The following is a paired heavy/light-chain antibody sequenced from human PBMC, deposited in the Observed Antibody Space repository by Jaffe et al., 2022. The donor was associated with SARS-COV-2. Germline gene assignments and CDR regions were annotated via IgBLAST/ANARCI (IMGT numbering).Heavy chain of an antibody. Sequence: QVQLQQWGAGLLKPSETLSLTCAVYGGSFSDYYWSWIRQPPGKGLEWIGGINHRGSTNYTPSLKSRVTISVDTSKNQFSLKLSSVTAADTAVYYCASRGGYSQLGGYYYYYYMDVWGKGTTVTVSS. V-gene: IGHV4-34*01. D-gene: IGHD5-18*01. J-gene: IGHJ6*03. CDR1: GGSFSDYY. CDR3: ASRGGYSQLGGYYYYYYMDV. CDR2: INHRGST.
Light chain of an antibody. CDR3: CSYAGSYTLI. CDR1: SSDVGGYEY. Sequence: QSALTQPRSVSGSPGQSVTISCTGTSSDVGGYEYVSWYQQHPGKAPKVMIYDVSKRPSGVPDRFSGSKSGNTASLTISGLQAEDEADYYCCSYAGSYTLIFGGGTKLTVL. V-gene: IGLV2-11*01. J-gene: IGLJ2*01. CDR2: DVS.